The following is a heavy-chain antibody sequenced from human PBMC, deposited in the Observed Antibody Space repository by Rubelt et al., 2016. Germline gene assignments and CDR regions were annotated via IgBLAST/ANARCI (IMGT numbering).Heavy chain of an antibody. J-gene: IGHJ4*02. D-gene: IGHD2-8*01. CDR3: AKDALGYCTNGVCYTVDY. Sequence: ADSVKGRFTISRDNAKNTLYLQMNSLRAEDTAVYYCAKDALGYCTNGVCYTVDYWGQGTLVTVSS. V-gene: IGHV3-30*02.